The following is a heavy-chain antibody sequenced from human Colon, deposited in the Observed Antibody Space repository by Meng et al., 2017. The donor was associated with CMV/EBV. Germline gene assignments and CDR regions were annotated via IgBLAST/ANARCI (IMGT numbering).Heavy chain of an antibody. V-gene: IGHV3-21*01. CDR2: ISSSSSYI. CDR1: GFTFDSYS. D-gene: IGHD3-3*01. CDR3: ARSWSGYTYYFDY. Sequence: GESLKISCAASGFTFDSYSMNWVRQAPGKGLEWVSSISSSSSYIYYADSVKGRFTISRDSAKNSLYLQMNSLRAEDTAVYYCARSWSGYTYYFDYWGQGTLVTVSS. J-gene: IGHJ4*02.